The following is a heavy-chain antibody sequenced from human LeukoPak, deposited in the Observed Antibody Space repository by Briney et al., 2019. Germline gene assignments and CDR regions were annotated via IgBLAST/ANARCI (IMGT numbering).Heavy chain of an antibody. CDR2: IYYSGST. Sequence: TSDTLSLTCTVSGGSISSYYWSWLRQPPGKGLEWLGYIYYSGSTNYNPSLKSRVTISVDKSKNQFSLKLSSVDAADTAVYYCARAGYSSGWYYFDYWGQGTLVTVSS. CDR1: GGSISSYY. J-gene: IGHJ4*02. CDR3: ARAGYSSGWYYFDY. D-gene: IGHD6-19*01. V-gene: IGHV4-59*07.